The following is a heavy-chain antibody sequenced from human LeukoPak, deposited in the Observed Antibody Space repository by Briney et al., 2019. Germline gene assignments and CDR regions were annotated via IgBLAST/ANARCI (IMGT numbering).Heavy chain of an antibody. CDR2: IKHDGSEK. D-gene: IGHD3-10*01. CDR3: ASDGSGWDY. CDR1: GFTFSSYW. V-gene: IGHV3-7*05. J-gene: IGHJ4*02. Sequence: GGSLRLSCAASGFTFSSYWMTWVRQAPGKGLEWVANIKHDGSEKYYVDSVKGRFTIARDNAKNSLYLQINSLRAEDTAVYYCASDGSGWDYWGQGTLVTVSS.